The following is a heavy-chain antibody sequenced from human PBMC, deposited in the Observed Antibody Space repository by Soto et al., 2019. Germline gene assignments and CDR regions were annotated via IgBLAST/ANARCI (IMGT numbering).Heavy chain of an antibody. CDR2: IHYSGTT. CDR1: GGSIGSGDHF. CDR3: ARGVCSTFHY. J-gene: IGHJ4*02. D-gene: IGHD6-13*01. V-gene: IGHV4-30-4*01. Sequence: PSETLSLTCTVSGGSIGSGDHFWSWIRQPPGKGLEWIGYIHYSGTTYYNPSLKSRGKISIDTSKSQFSLKLTSVTAADTAVYYCARGVCSTFHYWGQGTLVTVSS.